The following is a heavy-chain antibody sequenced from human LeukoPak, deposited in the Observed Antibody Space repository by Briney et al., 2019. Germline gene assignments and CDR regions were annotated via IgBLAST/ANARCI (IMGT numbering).Heavy chain of an antibody. Sequence: GGSLRLSCAASRFIFSSYNMNWVRQAPGKGLEWVSALSGSGSSTYYADSVKGRFTISRDSSKNTLYLQMNSLRAEDTAVYYCAKDRLGLRLLDYWGQGTLVTVSS. D-gene: IGHD5-12*01. CDR2: LSGSGSST. CDR3: AKDRLGLRLLDY. J-gene: IGHJ4*02. CDR1: RFIFSSYN. V-gene: IGHV3-23*01.